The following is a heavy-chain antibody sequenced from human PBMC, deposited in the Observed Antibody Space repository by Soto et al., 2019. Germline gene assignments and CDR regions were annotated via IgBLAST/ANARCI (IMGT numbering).Heavy chain of an antibody. J-gene: IGHJ6*02. V-gene: IGHV1-46*03. D-gene: IGHD3-22*01. CDR1: VGTFSSYA. CDR3: ARDLTPYYYDSSGYYYYYGMDV. Sequence: ASVKVSCKASVGTFSSYAISWVRQAPGQGLEWMGIINPSGGSTSYAQKFQGRVTMTRDTSTSTVYMELSSLRSEDTAVYYCARDLTPYYYDSSGYYYYYGMDVWGQGTTVTVSS. CDR2: INPSGGST.